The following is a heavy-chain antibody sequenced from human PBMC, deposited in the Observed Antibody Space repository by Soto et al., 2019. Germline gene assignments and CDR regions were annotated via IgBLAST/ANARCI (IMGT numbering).Heavy chain of an antibody. CDR2: VNPFDGSR. CDR3: SRVDPGETSPFDH. Sequence: QVQLVQSGAEVKKPGASVKVSCKASGYIFTSYYIHWVRQAHGQGLEWMGWVNPFDGSRMFAQSFQGRGTMTRDTSTSTVYMEVSSLRSEDTAVYYCSRVDPGETSPFDHWGQGTLVTVSS. J-gene: IGHJ4*02. D-gene: IGHD3-10*01. V-gene: IGHV1-46*03. CDR1: GYIFTSYY.